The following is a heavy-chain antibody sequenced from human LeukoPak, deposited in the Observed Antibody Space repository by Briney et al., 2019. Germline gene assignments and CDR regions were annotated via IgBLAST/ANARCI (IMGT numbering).Heavy chain of an antibody. CDR2: ISWEGGST. Sequence: PGGSLRLSCAASGFTFDDYAMHWVRQAPGKGLEWVSLISWEGGSTYYADSVKGRFTISRDNAKNSLYLQMNSLRAEDTAVYYCARQKYQRGPDVSYFDYWGQGTLVTVSS. D-gene: IGHD2-8*01. V-gene: IGHV3-43D*03. J-gene: IGHJ4*02. CDR1: GFTFDDYA. CDR3: ARQKYQRGPDVSYFDY.